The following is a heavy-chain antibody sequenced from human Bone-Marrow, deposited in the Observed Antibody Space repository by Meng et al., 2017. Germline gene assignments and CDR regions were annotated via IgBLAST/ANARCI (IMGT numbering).Heavy chain of an antibody. CDR3: ARDNFWSGPDY. V-gene: IGHV3-11*01. CDR2: ISSSGSTI. J-gene: IGHJ4*02. CDR1: GFNCSDHE. D-gene: IGHD3-3*01. Sequence: VPLVVYGGGFVQHVVSLRLSCAVSGFNCSDHELSWICQAQGKGLEWVSYISSSGSTIYYADSVKGRFTISRDNAKNSLYLQMNSLRAEDTAVYYCARDNFWSGPDYWGQGTLVTVSS.